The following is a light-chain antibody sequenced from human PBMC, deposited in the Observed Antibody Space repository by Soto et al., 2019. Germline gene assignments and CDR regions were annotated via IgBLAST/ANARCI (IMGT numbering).Light chain of an antibody. CDR2: AVS. CDR1: SSDVGSYDH. V-gene: IGLV2-14*01. CDR3: ISYTGSSTSYV. J-gene: IGLJ1*01. Sequence: QSALTQPASVSGSPGQSITISCSGTSSDVGSYDHFAWYQQFPGKTPKLMLYAVSNRPSGVSNRFSGSKSGNTASLTISGLQAEDEADYYCISYTGSSTSYVFGTGTKLTVL.